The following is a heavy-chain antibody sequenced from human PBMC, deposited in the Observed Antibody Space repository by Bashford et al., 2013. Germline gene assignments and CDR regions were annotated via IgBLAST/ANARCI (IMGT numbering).Heavy chain of an antibody. D-gene: IGHD3-22*01. CDR1: GGSISSYY. CDR3: ASPVRDSSGYPGGAMDV. V-gene: IGHV4-4*07. CDR2: IYTSGST. J-gene: IGHJ6*02. Sequence: SETLSLTCTVSGGSISSYYWSWIRQPAGKGLEWIGRIYTSGSTNYNPSLKSRVTMSVDTSKNQFSLKLSSVTAADTAVYYCASPVRDSSGYPGGAMDVWGQGTTVTVSS.